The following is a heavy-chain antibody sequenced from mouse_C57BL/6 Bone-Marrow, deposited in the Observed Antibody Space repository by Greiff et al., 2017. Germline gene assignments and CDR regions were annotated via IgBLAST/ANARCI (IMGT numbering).Heavy chain of an antibody. CDR2: IDPSDSYT. D-gene: IGHD1-1*01. V-gene: IGHV1-50*01. CDR1: GYTFTSYW. J-gene: IGHJ4*01. Sequence: VQLQQPGAELVKPGASVKLSCKASGYTFTSYWMQWVKQRPGQGLEWIGEIDPSDSYTNYNQKFKGKATLTVDTSSSTAYMQLSSLTSEDSAVYCCAGSSYGDYYAMDYWGQGTSVTVSS. CDR3: AGSSYGDYYAMDY.